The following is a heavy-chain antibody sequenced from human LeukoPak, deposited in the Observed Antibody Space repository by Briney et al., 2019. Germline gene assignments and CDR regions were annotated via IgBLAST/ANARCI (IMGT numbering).Heavy chain of an antibody. CDR2: ISSSGSTI. CDR3: AELGITMIGGV. V-gene: IGHV3-48*03. CDR1: GVTFSSYE. Sequence: GGSLRLSCAASGVTFSSYEMNWVREAPGKGLEWVSYISSSGSTIYYADSVKGRFTISRDNAKNSLYLQMNSLRAEDTAVYYCAELGITMIGGVWGKGTTVTISS. D-gene: IGHD3-10*02. J-gene: IGHJ6*04.